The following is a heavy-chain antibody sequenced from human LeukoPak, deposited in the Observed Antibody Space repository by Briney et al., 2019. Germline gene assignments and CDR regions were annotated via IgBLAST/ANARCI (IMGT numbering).Heavy chain of an antibody. J-gene: IGHJ4*02. CDR2: ISWDGGST. V-gene: IGHV3-43*01. Sequence: GGSLRLSCAVSGFTFDDHTMHWVRQAPGKGLEWVSLISWDGGSTYYADSVKGRFTISRDNSKNTLCLQMNSLRAEDTAAYYCAKGGAVVLTGFDSWGQGTLVSVSS. D-gene: IGHD3-22*01. CDR1: GFTFDDHT. CDR3: AKGGAVVLTGFDS.